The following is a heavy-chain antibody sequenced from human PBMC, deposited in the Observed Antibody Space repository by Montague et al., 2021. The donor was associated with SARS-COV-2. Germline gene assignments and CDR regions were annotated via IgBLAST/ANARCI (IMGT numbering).Heavy chain of an antibody. J-gene: IGHJ4*02. CDR3: ARGAPGY. D-gene: IGHD1-1*01. CDR2: INYGGRT. CDR1: GGSFSDYH. V-gene: IGHV4-34*01. Sequence: SETLSLTCAAYGGSFSDYHWTWIRQSPGGGLEWIGQINYGGRTKYNPSLKSRVTISIDTSKNQFSLQLTSVTAADTAVYYCARGAPGYWGQGTLVTVSS.